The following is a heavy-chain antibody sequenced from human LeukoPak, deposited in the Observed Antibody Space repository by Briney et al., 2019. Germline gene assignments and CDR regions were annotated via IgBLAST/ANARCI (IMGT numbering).Heavy chain of an antibody. V-gene: IGHV4-34*01. Sequence: SETLSLTCAVYGGSFSGYYWSWIRQPPGKGLEWIGEIDHSGSTNYNPSLKSRVTISVDTSKNQFSLKLDSVTAADTAIYYCARGGYYGSGNDFRFDPWGQGTLVTVSS. D-gene: IGHD3-10*01. J-gene: IGHJ5*02. CDR3: ARGGYYGSGNDFRFDP. CDR2: IDHSGST. CDR1: GGSFSGYY.